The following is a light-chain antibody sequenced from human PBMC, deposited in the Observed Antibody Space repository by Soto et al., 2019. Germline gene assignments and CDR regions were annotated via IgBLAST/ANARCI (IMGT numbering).Light chain of an antibody. CDR1: QSVSSN. J-gene: IGKJ1*01. CDR3: QHYNNWPRT. V-gene: IGKV3-15*01. Sequence: EIVMTQSPATLSVSPGERATLSCRASQSVSSNLAWYQQKPGQAPRLLIYGASTRATGIPARFSGSGCGTEFTLTISSLQSEDFAVYYCQHYNNWPRTFGQGTKVEIK. CDR2: GAS.